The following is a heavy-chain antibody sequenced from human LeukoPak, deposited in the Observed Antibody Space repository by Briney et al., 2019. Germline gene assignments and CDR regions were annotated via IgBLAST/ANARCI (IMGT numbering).Heavy chain of an antibody. CDR3: AGAYCGGDCYSDYYYGMDV. J-gene: IGHJ6*02. CDR1: GFTFSSYS. V-gene: IGHV3-48*04. D-gene: IGHD2-21*02. Sequence: GGSLRLSCAASGFTFSSYSMNWVRQAPGKGLEWVSYISSSSSTIYYADSVKGRFTISRDNAKNSLYLQMNSLRAEDTAVYYCAGAYCGGDCYSDYYYGMDVWGQGTTVTVSS. CDR2: ISSSSSTI.